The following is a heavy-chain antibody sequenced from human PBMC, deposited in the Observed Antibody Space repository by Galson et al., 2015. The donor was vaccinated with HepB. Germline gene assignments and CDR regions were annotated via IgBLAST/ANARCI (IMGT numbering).Heavy chain of an antibody. CDR3: ASLNSGAAYCGGDCYSDY. CDR1: GFTFSDYY. J-gene: IGHJ4*02. CDR2: ISSSSSYT. D-gene: IGHD2-21*02. Sequence: SLRLSCAASGFTFSDYYMSWIRQAPGKGLEWVSYISSSSSYTNYADSVKGRFTISRDNAKNSLYLQMNSLRAEDTAVYYCASLNSGAAYCGGDCYSDYWGQGTLVTVSS. V-gene: IGHV3-11*06.